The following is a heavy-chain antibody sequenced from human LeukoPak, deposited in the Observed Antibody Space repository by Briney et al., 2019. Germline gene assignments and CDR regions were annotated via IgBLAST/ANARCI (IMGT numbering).Heavy chain of an antibody. Sequence: GGSLRLSCAASGFTFRKYWLHWVRQAPGKGLVWVSRINPDDGSTSYAGSVKGRFTISRENAKNSLYLQMNSLRAGDTAVYYCARVNYYYGSGSTTYYFDYWGQGTLVTVSS. CDR1: GFTFRKYW. D-gene: IGHD3-10*01. CDR2: INPDDGST. CDR3: ARVNYYYGSGSTTYYFDY. V-gene: IGHV3-74*01. J-gene: IGHJ4*02.